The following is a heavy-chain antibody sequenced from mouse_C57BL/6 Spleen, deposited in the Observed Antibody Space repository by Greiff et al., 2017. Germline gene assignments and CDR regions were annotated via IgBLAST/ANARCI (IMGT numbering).Heavy chain of an antibody. CDR3: ARGTAQVPFDY. Sequence: VQLQQPGAELVRPGSSVKLSCKASGYTFTSYWMHWVKQRPIQGLEWIGNIDPSDSETHYNQKFKDKATLTVDKSSSTAYVQLSSLTSEDSAVYYCARGTAQVPFDYWGQGTTLTVSS. CDR2: IDPSDSET. CDR1: GYTFTSYW. D-gene: IGHD3-2*02. V-gene: IGHV1-52*01. J-gene: IGHJ2*01.